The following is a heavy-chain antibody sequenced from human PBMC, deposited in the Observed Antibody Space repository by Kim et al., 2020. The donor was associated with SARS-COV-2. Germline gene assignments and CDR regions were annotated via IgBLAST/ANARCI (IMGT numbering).Heavy chain of an antibody. V-gene: IGHV3-7*01. Sequence: VDSVKGRLTISRDNVKNSLYLQRNSLRAEDTALYYCARAPRGYDSSPFYWGQGTLVSVSS. CDR3: ARAPRGYDSSPFY. J-gene: IGHJ4*02. D-gene: IGHD5-12*01.